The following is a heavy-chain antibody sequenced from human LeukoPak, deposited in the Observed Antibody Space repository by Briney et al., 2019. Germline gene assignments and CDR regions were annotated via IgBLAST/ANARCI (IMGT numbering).Heavy chain of an antibody. Sequence: PSETLSLTCTVSGGSISSYYWSWVRQPPGKGLEWIGYIYYRGSTNYNRSLKSRVTISVDTSKNQFSLKLSSVTAADTAVYYCASTKSRSRYYDILTGYYDAFDIWGQGTMVTVSS. V-gene: IGHV4-59*01. J-gene: IGHJ3*02. CDR3: ASTKSRSRYYDILTGYYDAFDI. D-gene: IGHD3-9*01. CDR2: IYYRGST. CDR1: GGSISSYY.